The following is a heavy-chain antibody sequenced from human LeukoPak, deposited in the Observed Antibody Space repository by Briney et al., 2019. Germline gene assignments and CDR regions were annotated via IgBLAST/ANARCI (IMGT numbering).Heavy chain of an antibody. CDR1: GGSISDYY. D-gene: IGHD6-25*01. V-gene: IGHV4-59*08. CDR2: VYYSGST. Sequence: KPSETLSLTCTVSGGSISDYYWGWIRQPPGKGLEWIGYVYYSGSTSYNPSLKSRVSISVDTSKNQFSLKLSSVTAADTAVYYCARSAIDAFDIWGQGTMVTVSS. J-gene: IGHJ3*02. CDR3: ARSAIDAFDI.